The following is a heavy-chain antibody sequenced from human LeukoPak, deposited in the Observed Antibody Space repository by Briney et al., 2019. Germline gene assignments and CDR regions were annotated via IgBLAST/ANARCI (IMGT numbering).Heavy chain of an antibody. CDR2: ISDTGGST. CDR3: AKRGVVIRVILVGFHKQAYYFDS. Sequence: GGPMRLSCAVYGITLSNYGMSWVRQAPGQGLEWVAGISDTGGSTNYADSVKGRFTISRDNPKNTLYLQMNSLRAEDTAVYFCAKRGVVIRVILVGFHKQAYYFDSWGQGALVTVSS. D-gene: IGHD3-22*01. J-gene: IGHJ4*02. CDR1: GITLSNYG. V-gene: IGHV3-23*01.